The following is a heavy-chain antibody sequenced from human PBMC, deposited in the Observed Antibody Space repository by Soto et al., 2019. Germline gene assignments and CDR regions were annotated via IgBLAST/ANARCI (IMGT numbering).Heavy chain of an antibody. D-gene: IGHD5-18*01. V-gene: IGHV6-1*01. Sequence: SQTLSLTCAISGDSVSSNSAAWNWIRQSPSRGLEWLGRTYYRSKWYNDYAVPVKSRITINPDTSKNQFSLQLNSVTPEDTAVYYCARDMDTAMVHGPSGFDPWGQGTLVTVSS. CDR1: GDSVSSNSAA. J-gene: IGHJ5*02. CDR3: ARDMDTAMVHGPSGFDP. CDR2: TYYRSKWYN.